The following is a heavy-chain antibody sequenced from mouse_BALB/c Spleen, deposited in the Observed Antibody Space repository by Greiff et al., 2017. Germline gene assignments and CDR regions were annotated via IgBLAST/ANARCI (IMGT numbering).Heavy chain of an antibody. CDR1: GYSITSDYA. CDR3: ASFYDGYYVSYYYAMDY. CDR2: ISYSGST. D-gene: IGHD2-3*01. Sequence: EVKLQESGPGLVKPSQSLSLTCTVTGYSITSDYAWNWIRQFPGNKLEWMGYISYSGSTSYNPSLKSRISITRDTSKNQFFLQLNSVTTEDTATYYCASFYDGYYVSYYYAMDYWGQGTSVTVSS. V-gene: IGHV3-2*02. J-gene: IGHJ4*01.